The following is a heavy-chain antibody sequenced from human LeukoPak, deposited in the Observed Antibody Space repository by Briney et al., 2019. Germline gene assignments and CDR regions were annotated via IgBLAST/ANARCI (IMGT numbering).Heavy chain of an antibody. CDR3: ARGTIFGVVTRRGYYYMDV. CDR2: LYYSGNT. D-gene: IGHD3-3*01. CDR1: GGSISSYY. V-gene: IGHV4-59*01. J-gene: IGHJ6*03. Sequence: SETLSLTCTVSGGSISSYYWTWIRQPPGKGLEWIGFLYYSGNTNYNPSLKSRITISVDTSKNQFSLKVSSVTAADTAVYYCARGTIFGVVTRRGYYYMDVWGKGTTVTVSS.